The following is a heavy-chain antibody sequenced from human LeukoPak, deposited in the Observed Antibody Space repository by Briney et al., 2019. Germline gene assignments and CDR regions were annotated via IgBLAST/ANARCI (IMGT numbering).Heavy chain of an antibody. J-gene: IGHJ5*01. CDR3: ARRVGFYGSGSLNYFDP. CDR1: GGSISSYY. CDR2: IYYSGST. Sequence: SETLSLTCTVSGGSISSYYWSWIRQPPGKGPEWIGYIYYSGSTNYNPSLKSRVTISVDTSKNDFALKLASVTAADTAMYFCARRVGFYGSGSLNYFDPWGQGILVSVSS. V-gene: IGHV4-59*08. D-gene: IGHD3-10*01.